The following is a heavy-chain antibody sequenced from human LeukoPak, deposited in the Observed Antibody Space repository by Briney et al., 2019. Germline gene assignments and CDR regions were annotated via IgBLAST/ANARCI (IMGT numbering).Heavy chain of an antibody. CDR2: INPNSGGT. J-gene: IGHJ4*02. V-gene: IGHV1-2*06. CDR3: ARLTGDLVY. D-gene: IGHD7-27*01. CDR1: GYTFTSYY. Sequence: ASVKVSCKASGYTFTSYYMHWVRQAPGQGLEWMGRINPNSGGTNYAQKFQGSVTLTRDTSTSTAYMQLSSVGSDDTAVYYCARLTGDLVYWGRGTLVIVSS.